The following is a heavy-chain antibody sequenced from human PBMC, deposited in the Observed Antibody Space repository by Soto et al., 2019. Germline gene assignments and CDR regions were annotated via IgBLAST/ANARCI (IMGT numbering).Heavy chain of an antibody. CDR2: VYYSGDTYYSGST. CDR3: STSRGGKLLNH. D-gene: IGHD2-15*01. CDR1: GDSINRYY. J-gene: IGHJ5*02. Sequence: PSETMSLTCTVSGDSINRYYWNWIRQPPGKRLEWIGYVYYSGDTYYSGSTNYNPSLRSRVTISVGTSKNQFSLKLNSVTAADTAVYFCSTSRGGKLLNHLGQATLFT. V-gene: IGHV4-59*01.